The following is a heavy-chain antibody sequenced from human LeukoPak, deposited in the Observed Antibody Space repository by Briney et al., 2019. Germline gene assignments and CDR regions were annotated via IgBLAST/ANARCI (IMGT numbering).Heavy chain of an antibody. CDR1: GFTFSSYG. V-gene: IGHV3-30*18. J-gene: IGHJ4*02. Sequence: WGSLRLSCAASGFTFSSYGMHWVRQAPGKGLEWVAVISYDGSNKYYADSVKGRFTISRDNSKNTLYLQMNSLRAEDTAVYYCAKVSIAAAGAYYFDYWGQGTLVTVSS. CDR2: ISYDGSNK. D-gene: IGHD6-13*01. CDR3: AKVSIAAAGAYYFDY.